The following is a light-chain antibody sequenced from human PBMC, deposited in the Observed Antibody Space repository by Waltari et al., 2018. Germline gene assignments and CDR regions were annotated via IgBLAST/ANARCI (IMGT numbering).Light chain of an antibody. V-gene: IGLV3-21*04. J-gene: IGLJ2*01. Sequence: SYVVTQSPSVSVAPGETARITCGGDNIGSKSVHWYQQRPGQAPVLVISYASDRPSGIPERVSGSNSGNTATLTISWVEAEDEADYYCLVWHSTSDHHGVFGGGTKLTVL. CDR2: YAS. CDR1: NIGSKS. CDR3: LVWHSTSDHHGV.